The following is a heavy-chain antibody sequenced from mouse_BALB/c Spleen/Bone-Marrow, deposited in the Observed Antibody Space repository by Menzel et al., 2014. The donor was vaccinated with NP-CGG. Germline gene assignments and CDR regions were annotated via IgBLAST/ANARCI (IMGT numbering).Heavy chain of an antibody. V-gene: IGHV1S56*01. CDR3: ARGDYDGAWFTY. CDR1: GYIFTSYY. J-gene: IGHJ3*01. CDR2: IYPGNVNS. Sequence: QVQLQQPGPDLVKPGASVRISCKASGYIFTSYYIHWVKQRPGQGLEWIGWIYPGNVNSNYNEKFKGKATLTADKSSSTAYMQLSSLTSEDSAVYFCARGDYDGAWFTYWGQGTLVTVSA. D-gene: IGHD2-4*01.